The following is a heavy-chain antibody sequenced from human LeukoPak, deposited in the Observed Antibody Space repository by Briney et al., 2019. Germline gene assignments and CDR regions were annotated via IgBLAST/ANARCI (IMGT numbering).Heavy chain of an antibody. D-gene: IGHD5-18*01. V-gene: IGHV4-39*01. J-gene: IGHJ4*02. CDR1: GGSISSYY. CDR2: IYYSGST. Sequence: SETLSLTCTVSGGSISSYYWGWIRQPPGKGLEWIGSIYYSGSTYYNPSLKSRVTISVDTSKNQFSLKLSSVTAADTAVYYCARQSILDTAMVGYWGQGTLVTVSS. CDR3: ARQSILDTAMVGY.